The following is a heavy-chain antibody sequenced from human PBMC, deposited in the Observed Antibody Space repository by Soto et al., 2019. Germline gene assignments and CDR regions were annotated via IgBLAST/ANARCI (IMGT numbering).Heavy chain of an antibody. J-gene: IGHJ4*02. V-gene: IGHV3-48*02. CDR3: ARETGLRSSGWSYYFDF. CDR2: ISGSGGTI. Sequence: EVQLVESGGGMVQPGGSLRVSCTAYGFTLSSYSMHWVRQAPGKGLEWVSYISGSGGTIYYAESVKGRFTISRDNAKNSLSVQMNSLRDEDTAVYFCARETGLRSSGWSYYFDFWGKRTRVTVSS. CDR1: GFTLSSYS. D-gene: IGHD6-19*01.